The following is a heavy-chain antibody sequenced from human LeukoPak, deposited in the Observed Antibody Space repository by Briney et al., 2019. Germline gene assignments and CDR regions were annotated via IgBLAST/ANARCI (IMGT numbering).Heavy chain of an antibody. CDR3: ARDSRGPDY. CDR2: INTNGGKT. V-gene: IGHV3-64*04. J-gene: IGHJ4*02. CDR1: GFTFSAYT. D-gene: IGHD3-22*01. Sequence: PGGSLRLSCSVSGFTFSAYTMHWVRQAPGRGLQYVSSINTNGGKTYYADSVKGRFTISRDNSKNTLYLQMTGLRVEDTAVYYCARDSRGPDYWGQGALVTVSS.